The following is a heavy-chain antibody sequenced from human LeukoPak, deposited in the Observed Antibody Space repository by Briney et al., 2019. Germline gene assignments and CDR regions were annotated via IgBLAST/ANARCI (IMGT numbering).Heavy chain of an antibody. CDR3: ARGTYSGYDQMTTVTFDY. CDR2: ISSSSSYI. D-gene: IGHD4-17*01. Sequence: GGSLRLSCAASGFTFSYHWMTWVRQAPGKGLEWVSSISSSSSYIYYADSVKGRFTISRDNAKNSLYLQMNSLRAEDTAVYYCARGTYSGYDQMTTVTFDYWGQGTLVTVSS. CDR1: GFTFSYHW. J-gene: IGHJ4*02. V-gene: IGHV3-21*01.